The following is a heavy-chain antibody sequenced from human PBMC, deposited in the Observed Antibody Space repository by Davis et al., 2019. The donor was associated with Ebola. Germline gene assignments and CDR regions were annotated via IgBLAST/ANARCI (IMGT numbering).Heavy chain of an antibody. CDR3: ARADSSGWYERWDY. CDR2: IYYSGST. Sequence: MPSETLSLTCTVSGGSISSSSYYWGWIRQPPGKGLEWIGSIYYSGSTYYNPSLKSRVTISVDTSKNQFSLKLSSVTAADTAVYYCARADSSGWYERWDYWGQGTLVTVSS. D-gene: IGHD6-19*01. J-gene: IGHJ4*02. V-gene: IGHV4-39*07. CDR1: GGSISSSSYY.